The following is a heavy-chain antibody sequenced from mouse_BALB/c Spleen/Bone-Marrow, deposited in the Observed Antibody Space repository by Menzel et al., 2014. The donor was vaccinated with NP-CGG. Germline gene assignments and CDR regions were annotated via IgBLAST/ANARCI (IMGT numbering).Heavy chain of an antibody. CDR1: GYTFTSYC. J-gene: IGHJ2*01. D-gene: IGHD2-1*01. CDR3: TRYGNYYLDY. Sequence: QLQLSGAELVKPGASVKLSCKASGYTFTSYCMYWVKQRPGQGLEWIGEINPSNGGTNFNEKFKSKATLTVDKSSSTAYMQLSSLTSEGSAVYYCTRYGNYYLDYRGQGTTLTVSS. V-gene: IGHV1S81*02. CDR2: INPSNGGT.